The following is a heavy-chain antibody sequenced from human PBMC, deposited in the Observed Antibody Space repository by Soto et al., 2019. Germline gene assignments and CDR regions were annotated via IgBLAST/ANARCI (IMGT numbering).Heavy chain of an antibody. CDR1: GFTLSGSD. V-gene: IGHV3-73*02. CDR3: SRHQEGRSMVFYGMDV. D-gene: IGHD3-10*01. J-gene: IGHJ6*02. CDR2: IRTKSNNFAT. Sequence: ERQLVESGGGLVQSGGSLKLSCAASGFTLSGSDIHWVRQASGKGLEWVGRIRTKSNNFATSYAESVRGRFTISRDDSDNTASLQMSSLKTEDTTIYYCSRHQEGRSMVFYGMDVWGHGTTVTVSS.